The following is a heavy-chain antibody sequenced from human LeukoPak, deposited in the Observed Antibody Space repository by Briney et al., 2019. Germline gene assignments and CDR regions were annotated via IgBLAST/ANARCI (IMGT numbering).Heavy chain of an antibody. J-gene: IGHJ4*02. CDR1: GGSISSSSYY. V-gene: IGHV4-39*02. D-gene: IGHD3-22*01. CDR3: ARDLTYYYDSSGYEDY. Sequence: SETLSLTCTVSGGSISSSSYYWGWIRQPPGKGLEWIGSIYYSGSTYYNPSLKSRVTISVDTSKNQFSLKLSSVTAADTAVYYCARDLTYYYDSSGYEDYWGQGTLVTVSS. CDR2: IYYSGST.